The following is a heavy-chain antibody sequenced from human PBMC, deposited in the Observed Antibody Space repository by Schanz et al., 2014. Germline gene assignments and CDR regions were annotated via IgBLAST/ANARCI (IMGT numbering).Heavy chain of an antibody. CDR2: INHDGSDK. J-gene: IGHJ3*02. CDR1: GFTFSHYW. V-gene: IGHV3-7*01. D-gene: IGHD4-17*01. Sequence: EVHLVESGGGLVQPGGSLRLSCAASGFTFSHYWLSWVRQTPGKRLEWVANINHDGSDKYYVDSVKGRFTISRDNVKNSLYLQMSSLRVEDTAVYFCARAGGYGGAFDIWGQGTVVTVSS. CDR3: ARAGGYGGAFDI.